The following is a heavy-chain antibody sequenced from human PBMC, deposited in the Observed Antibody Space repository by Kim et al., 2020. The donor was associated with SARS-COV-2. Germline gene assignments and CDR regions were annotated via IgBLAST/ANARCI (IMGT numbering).Heavy chain of an antibody. V-gene: IGHV3-33*01. CDR2: IRDDGSNT. J-gene: IGHJ1*01. Sequence: GGSLRLSCAASGFTFSSYGMHWVRQAPGKGLEWVSVIRDDGSNTYYADSVKGRFTISRDNSKNTLYLQMKSLRAEDTAVYYCARVASTLGREFQIHLWAQVLAHGRQDTLVTVST. CDR3: ARVASTLGREFQIHLWAQVLAH. D-gene: IGHD5-18*01. CDR1: GFTFSSYG.